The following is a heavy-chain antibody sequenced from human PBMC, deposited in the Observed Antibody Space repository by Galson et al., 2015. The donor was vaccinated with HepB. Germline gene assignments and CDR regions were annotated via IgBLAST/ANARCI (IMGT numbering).Heavy chain of an antibody. Sequence: SLRLSCAASGFTFSSYSMNWVRQTPGKGLEWVSSISTGSSYIYYTDSVKGRFTISRDNAKNSLYLQMNSLRAEDTAVYYCVRDRAGWGPYYHFDYWGQGTLVTVSS. J-gene: IGHJ4*02. D-gene: IGHD1-26*01. CDR1: GFTFSSYS. CDR3: VRDRAGWGPYYHFDY. V-gene: IGHV3-21*01. CDR2: ISTGSSYI.